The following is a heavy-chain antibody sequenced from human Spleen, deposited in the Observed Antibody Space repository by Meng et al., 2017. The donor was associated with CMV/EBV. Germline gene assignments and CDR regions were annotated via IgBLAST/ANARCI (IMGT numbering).Heavy chain of an antibody. CDR3: ARDSTMVVGKSAFDI. Sequence: GSLRLSCAVYSGSFSGYCWRWIRQPPGKGLERIGEINRSESTYYNPSLKSRVTISVVTSKNQFSLKLSSLTAADTAMYYCARDSTMVVGKSAFDIWGQGTMVTVSS. V-gene: IGHV4-34*01. J-gene: IGHJ3*02. CDR2: INRSEST. D-gene: IGHD3-22*01. CDR1: SGSFSGYC.